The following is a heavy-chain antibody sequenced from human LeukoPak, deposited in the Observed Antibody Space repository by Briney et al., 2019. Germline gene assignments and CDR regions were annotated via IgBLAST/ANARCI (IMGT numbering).Heavy chain of an antibody. CDR3: AREGSPHYYYYYYMDV. D-gene: IGHD3-10*01. Sequence: SETLSLTCTVSGGSISSYYWSWIRQSPGKGLEWIGHIHYSGSTNYNPSLKSRVTISVDTSKNQFSLKLSSVTAADTAVYYCAREGSPHYYYYYYMDVWGKGTTVTVSS. V-gene: IGHV4-59*12. CDR2: IHYSGST. J-gene: IGHJ6*03. CDR1: GGSISSYY.